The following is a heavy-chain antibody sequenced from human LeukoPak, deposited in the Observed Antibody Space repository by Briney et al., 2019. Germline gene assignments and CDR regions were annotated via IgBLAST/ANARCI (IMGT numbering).Heavy chain of an antibody. J-gene: IGHJ3*02. CDR2: IYYSGGT. D-gene: IGHD2-2*01. CDR3: ARPGSSTSFIGTFDI. CDR1: GGSISSYY. V-gene: IGHV4-59*01. Sequence: SETLSLTCTVSGGSISSYYWSWIRQPPGKGLEWIGYIYYSGGTHYSPSLNSRVTISLDTSKNQFSLRLTSVTAADTAVYYCARPGSSTSFIGTFDIWGQGTMVTVSS.